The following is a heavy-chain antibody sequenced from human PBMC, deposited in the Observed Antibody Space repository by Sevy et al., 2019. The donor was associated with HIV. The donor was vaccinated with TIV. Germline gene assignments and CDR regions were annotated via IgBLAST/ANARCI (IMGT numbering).Heavy chain of an antibody. CDR2: IKHDGSET. D-gene: IGHD3-9*01. V-gene: IGHV3-7*03. J-gene: IGHJ4*02. CDR1: GFDFNNHW. Sequence: GWSLRLSCAASGFDFNNHWMSWVRQAPEKGLEWVANIKHDGSETYYVDSLEGRFTISRDNAKNSLSLQINDLRAEDTAMYYCARLPTGLQSFNYLLSTYFDSWGQGTLVTVSS. CDR3: ARLPTGLQSFNYLLSTYFDS.